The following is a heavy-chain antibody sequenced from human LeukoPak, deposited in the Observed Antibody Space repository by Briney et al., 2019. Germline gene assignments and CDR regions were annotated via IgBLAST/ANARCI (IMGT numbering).Heavy chain of an antibody. CDR3: AKSNGYGLVDI. CDR2: IFYSGGT. V-gene: IGHV4-59*04. CDR1: GFTFSSYF. D-gene: IGHD5-18*01. J-gene: IGHJ3*02. Sequence: GSLRLSCAASGFTFSSYFMHWVRQTPGKGLEWMGNIFYSGGTYYSPSLTSRVTISLDTSRNQFSLKLNSVTAADTAVYYCAKSNGYGLVDIWGQGTMVTVSS.